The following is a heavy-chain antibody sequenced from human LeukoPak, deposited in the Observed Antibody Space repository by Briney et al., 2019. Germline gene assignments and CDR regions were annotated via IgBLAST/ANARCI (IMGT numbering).Heavy chain of an antibody. CDR1: GFTFSKYW. Sequence: GGSLRLSCAPSGFTFSKYWMLWVRQAPGKGLESVSRINTDGTVTTYADSVKGRFTVSRDNADNTMFLQMNSVRDEDTAVYYCATKQWLAPPPDSWGQGTPVTVSS. J-gene: IGHJ4*02. CDR3: ATKQWLAPPPDS. D-gene: IGHD6-19*01. V-gene: IGHV3-74*01. CDR2: INTDGTVT.